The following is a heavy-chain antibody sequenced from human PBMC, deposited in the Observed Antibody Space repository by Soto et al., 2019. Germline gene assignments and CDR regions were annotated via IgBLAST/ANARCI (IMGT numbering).Heavy chain of an antibody. CDR2: ISSSSSII. CDR1: RFTFSSYG. D-gene: IGHD6-13*01. Sequence: GSLRLSCVASRFTFSSYGMSWVRQAPGKGLEWVSYISSSSSIIYYADSVKGRFTISRDNAKNSLFLQMNSLRAEDTAMYYCARERPRSDASNWHAFDIWGQGTMVTVSS. CDR3: ARERPRSDASNWHAFDI. J-gene: IGHJ3*02. V-gene: IGHV3-48*01.